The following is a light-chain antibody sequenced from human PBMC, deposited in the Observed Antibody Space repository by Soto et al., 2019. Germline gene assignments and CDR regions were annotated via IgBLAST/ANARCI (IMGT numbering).Light chain of an antibody. J-gene: IGLJ3*02. CDR2: EVR. CDR1: SSDVGGYNY. Sequence: QSVLTQPASVSGSPGQSITISCTGSSSDVGGYNYVSWYQQYPGKAPTLIIYEVRNRPSGVTHRFSGSRSANTASLTISGLRAEDEADYYCSSYTTGSNRVFGGGTKLTVL. V-gene: IGLV2-14*03. CDR3: SSYTTGSNRV.